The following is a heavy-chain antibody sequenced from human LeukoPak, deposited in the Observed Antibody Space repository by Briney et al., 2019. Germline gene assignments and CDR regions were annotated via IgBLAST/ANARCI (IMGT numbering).Heavy chain of an antibody. CDR3: ARASNTMVRGVDY. J-gene: IGHJ4*02. Sequence: GGSLRLSCAASGFTFSSYEMNRVRQAPGKGLEWVSYISSSGSTIYYADSVKGRFTISRDNAKNSLYLQMNSLRAEDTAVYYCARASNTMVRGVDYWGQGTLVTVSS. CDR2: ISSSGSTI. V-gene: IGHV3-48*03. CDR1: GFTFSSYE. D-gene: IGHD3-10*01.